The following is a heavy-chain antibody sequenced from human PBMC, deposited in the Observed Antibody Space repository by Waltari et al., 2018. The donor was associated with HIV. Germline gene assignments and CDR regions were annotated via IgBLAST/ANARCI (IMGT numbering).Heavy chain of an antibody. CDR3: ARDFAAAGSTQYYFDY. J-gene: IGHJ4*02. D-gene: IGHD6-13*01. V-gene: IGHV4-39*07. CDR2: IYYSGST. Sequence: QLQLQESGPGLVKPSETLSLTCTVSGGSISSSSYYWGWIRQPPGKGLEWIGSIYYSGSTYYNPSLKSRVTISVDTSKNQFSLKLSSVTAADTAVYYCARDFAAAGSTQYYFDYWGQGTLVTVSS. CDR1: GGSISSSSYY.